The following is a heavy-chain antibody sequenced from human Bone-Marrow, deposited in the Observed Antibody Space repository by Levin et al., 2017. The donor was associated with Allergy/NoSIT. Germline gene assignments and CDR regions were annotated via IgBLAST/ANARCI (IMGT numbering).Heavy chain of an antibody. CDR2: IRSDGSKT. V-gene: IGHV3-74*01. J-gene: IGHJ2*01. CDR1: GFTFSSYW. Sequence: SGESLKISCAASGFTFSSYWMHWVRQAPGKGLVWVSRIRSDGSKTHYADSVKGRFTISRDNAKSTLYLQMNSLRAEDTAVYYCVRDPGYDGHDWYFDLWGRGTLVTVSS. CDR3: VRDPGYDGHDWYFDL. D-gene: IGHD3-22*01.